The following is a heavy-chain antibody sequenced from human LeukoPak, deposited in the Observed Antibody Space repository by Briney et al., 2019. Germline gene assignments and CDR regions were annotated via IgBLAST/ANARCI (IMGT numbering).Heavy chain of an antibody. D-gene: IGHD2-15*01. CDR3: ARSGAHCSGGSCYTFDY. CDR1: GYTFTSYY. J-gene: IGHJ4*02. CDR2: INPSGGST. V-gene: IGHV1-46*01. Sequence: GASVKVSCTASGYTFTSYYMHWVRQAPGQGLEWMGIINPSGGSTSYAQTFQGRVTMTRDTSTSTVYMELSSLRSEDTAVYYCARSGAHCSGGSCYTFDYWGQGTLVTVSS.